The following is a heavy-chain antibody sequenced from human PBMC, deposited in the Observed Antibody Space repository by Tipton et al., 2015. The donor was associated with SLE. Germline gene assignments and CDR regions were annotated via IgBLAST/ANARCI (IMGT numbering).Heavy chain of an antibody. CDR2: IKQDGSEK. Sequence: SLRLSCAASGFTFISYWMSWVRQAPGKGLEWVANIKQDGSEKYYVDSVKGRFTVSRDNAWNTLYLQMNSLRADDTAVYYCASWAGRLGNRDFWSGPFDNWGQGTLVTVSS. V-gene: IGHV3-7*03. CDR1: GFTFISYW. CDR3: ASWAGRLGNRDFWSGPFDN. J-gene: IGHJ4*02. D-gene: IGHD3-3*01.